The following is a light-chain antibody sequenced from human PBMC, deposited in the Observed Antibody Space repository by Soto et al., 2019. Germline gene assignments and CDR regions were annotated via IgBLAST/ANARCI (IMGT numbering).Light chain of an antibody. CDR3: QQYYKLRT. V-gene: IGKV1-8*01. CDR2: GAS. J-gene: IGKJ1*01. Sequence: AIRMTQSPSSLSASAGDRVTITCRASQDISTYLAWYQQTPGKAPNLLIFGASTLQSGGPSRFSGSGAGTDFTLTISSLQSEDSATYYCQQYYKLRTFGQGTKVEVK. CDR1: QDISTY.